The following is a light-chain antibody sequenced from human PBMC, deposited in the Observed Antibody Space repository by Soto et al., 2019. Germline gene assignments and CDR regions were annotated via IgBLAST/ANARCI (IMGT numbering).Light chain of an antibody. CDR3: QTWDTGIRVV. CDR1: SGHSSYA. CDR2: LSIDGSH. J-gene: IGLJ2*01. Sequence: QLVLTQSPSASASLGASVKLTCTLSSGHSSYAIAWHHQQPEKGPRYLMKLSIDGSHSKGDGIPDRFSGSSSGAERYLTISSLQSEDEADYYCQTWDTGIRVVFGGGTKLTVL. V-gene: IGLV4-69*01.